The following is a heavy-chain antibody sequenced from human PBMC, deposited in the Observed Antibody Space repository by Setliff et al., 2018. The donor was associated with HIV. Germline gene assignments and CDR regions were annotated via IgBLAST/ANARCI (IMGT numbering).Heavy chain of an antibody. Sequence: PSETLSLTCAVSGYSISSGYYWGWIRQPPGKGLEWIGNIYHSGGTHYNPSLRSLVTISVDTSKNHFSLKLSSVTAADTAVFYCARVPFTTGFDYWGQGILVTVSS. CDR2: IYHSGGT. D-gene: IGHD3-3*01. V-gene: IGHV4-38-2*01. J-gene: IGHJ4*02. CDR1: GYSISSGYY. CDR3: ARVPFTTGFDY.